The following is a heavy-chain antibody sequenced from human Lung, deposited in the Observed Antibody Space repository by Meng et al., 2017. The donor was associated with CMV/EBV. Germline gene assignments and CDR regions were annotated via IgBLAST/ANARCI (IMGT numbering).Heavy chain of an antibody. J-gene: IGHJ6*02. V-gene: IGHV3-49*04. Sequence: GGSXRLSCTASGFIFGDYLMGWVRQAPGRGPEWAGVIRKNGYGGTTEYAASVKGRFTISRDDSKSIAYLQMNSLKIEDTAVYYCTRGGTSAMRDGMDVWGQGTXVTVSS. CDR1: GFIFGDYL. CDR2: IRKNGYGGTT. D-gene: IGHD2-2*01. CDR3: TRGGTSAMRDGMDV.